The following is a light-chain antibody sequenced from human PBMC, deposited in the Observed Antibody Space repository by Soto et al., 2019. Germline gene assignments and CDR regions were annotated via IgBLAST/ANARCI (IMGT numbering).Light chain of an antibody. Sequence: DIQMTQSPSTLSASVGDRVTITCRASQSISYWLAWYQQKPGKAPKLLIYGASSLESGVPSRFSGSGSGTEFTLTISSLQPDDSATYYCQRYDYFTTFGQGTKLEIK. CDR3: QRYDYFTT. V-gene: IGKV1-5*01. CDR1: QSISYW. J-gene: IGKJ2*01. CDR2: GAS.